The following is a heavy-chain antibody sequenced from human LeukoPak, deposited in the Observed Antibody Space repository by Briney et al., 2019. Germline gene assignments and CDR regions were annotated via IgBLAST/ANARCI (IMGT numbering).Heavy chain of an antibody. CDR1: GGSISSYY. Sequence: PSETLSLTCTVYGGSISSYYWSWIRQPPGKGLEWIGYIYYSGSTNYNPSLKSRVTISVDTSKNQFSLKLSSVTAADTAVYYCARVKSSGFYFDYWGQGTLVTVSS. CDR3: ARVKSSGFYFDY. D-gene: IGHD6-19*01. J-gene: IGHJ4*02. CDR2: IYYSGST. V-gene: IGHV4-59*01.